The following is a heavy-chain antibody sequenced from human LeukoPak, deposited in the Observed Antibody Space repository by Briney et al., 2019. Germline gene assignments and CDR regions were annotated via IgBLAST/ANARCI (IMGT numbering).Heavy chain of an antibody. CDR3: ARCSGWAFKN. J-gene: IGHJ4*02. Sequence: GGSLRLSCAASGFTFSNFWMSWVRQAPGKGLEWVANINQDGSEKNYVDSVKGRFTISRNSAKNSLYLQMDSLRVEDTAIYYCARCSGWAFKNWGQGTLVTVSS. CDR2: INQDGSEK. D-gene: IGHD6-19*01. V-gene: IGHV3-7*01. CDR1: GFTFSNFW.